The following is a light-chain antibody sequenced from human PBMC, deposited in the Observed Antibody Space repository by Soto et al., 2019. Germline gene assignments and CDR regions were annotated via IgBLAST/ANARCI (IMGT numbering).Light chain of an antibody. V-gene: IGLV2-14*01. J-gene: IGLJ1*01. CDR1: SSDVGGYTY. CDR2: DVS. CDR3: SSYTRSSTYV. Sequence: QPVLNPPASVTRVPGQSLPITRTGTSSDVGGYTYVSWYRQHPGRAPKLMIYDVSNRPSGVSNRFSGSKSGNTASLTISGLQAEDEADYYCSSYTRSSTYVFGTGTKVTVL.